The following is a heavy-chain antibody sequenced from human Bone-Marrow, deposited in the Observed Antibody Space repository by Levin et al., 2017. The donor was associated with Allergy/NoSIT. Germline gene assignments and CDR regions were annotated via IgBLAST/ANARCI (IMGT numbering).Heavy chain of an antibody. V-gene: IGHV4-31*03. CDR3: ATVVRGMTYFDL. CDR1: GASISSGTFY. CDR2: IFSTGST. J-gene: IGHJ2*01. D-gene: IGHD3-10*01. Sequence: NASETLSLTCSVSGASISSGTFYWSWIRQLPGKGLEWIGYIFSTGSTYYNPSLMSRVSMSVDTSKNHFSLNMSSVTAADTAVYYCATVVRGMTYFDLWGRGTLVTVSS.